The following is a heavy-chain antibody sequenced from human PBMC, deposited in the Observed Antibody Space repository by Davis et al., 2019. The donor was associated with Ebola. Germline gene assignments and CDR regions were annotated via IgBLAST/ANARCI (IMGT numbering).Heavy chain of an antibody. J-gene: IGHJ6*02. CDR3: AREYYGSGSYYGYYYYGMDV. V-gene: IGHV1-69*06. CDR2: IIPIFGTA. Sequence: SVKVSCKASGGTFSSYAISWVRQAPGQGLEWMGGIIPIFGTANYAQKFQGRVTITADKSTSTAYMELSSLRSEDTAVYYCAREYYGSGSYYGYYYYGMDVWGQGTTVTVSS. D-gene: IGHD3-10*01. CDR1: GGTFSSYA.